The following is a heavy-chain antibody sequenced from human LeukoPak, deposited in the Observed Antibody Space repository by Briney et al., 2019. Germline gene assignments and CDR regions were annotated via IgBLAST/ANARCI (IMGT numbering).Heavy chain of an antibody. Sequence: GGSLRLSCAASGFTFSNYGMHWVRQAPGKGLEWVAVISYDGSNKYCADSVKGRFTISRDNSKNTLYLQMNSLRAEDTAVYYCAEDITDEEYFDYWGQGTLVTVSS. J-gene: IGHJ4*02. D-gene: IGHD3-3*01. CDR3: AEDITDEEYFDY. CDR1: GFTFSNYG. V-gene: IGHV3-30*18. CDR2: ISYDGSNK.